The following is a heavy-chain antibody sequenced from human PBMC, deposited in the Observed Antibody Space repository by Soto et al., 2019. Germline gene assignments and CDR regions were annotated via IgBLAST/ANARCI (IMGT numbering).Heavy chain of an antibody. CDR3: VRGTSAWRGMDY. CDR1: GFTFSTYC. D-gene: IGHD6-19*01. Sequence: VQLVESGGGLVQPGGSLRLSCAVSGFTFSTYCMHWVRQAPETGLVWVSRICRDGGGTDYADSVKGRFTISRDDAENSLHLQMNSLRVEDTAIYYCVRGTSAWRGMDYWGQGTLVTVSS. V-gene: IGHV3-74*01. CDR2: ICRDGGGT. J-gene: IGHJ4*02.